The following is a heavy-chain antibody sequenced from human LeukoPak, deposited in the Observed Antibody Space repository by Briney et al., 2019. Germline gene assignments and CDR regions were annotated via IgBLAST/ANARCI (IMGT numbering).Heavy chain of an antibody. CDR1: GYIFIGYY. CDR3: ARAFEGGFDP. CDR2: INPNGGGT. Sequence: ASVKVSCKASGYIFIGYYMHWVRQAPGQGLEWMGRINPNGGGTNYAQKFQGRVTMTRDTSISTAYMELSRLRFDDTAVYYCARAFEGGFDPWGQGTLVTVSS. J-gene: IGHJ5*02. V-gene: IGHV1-2*02.